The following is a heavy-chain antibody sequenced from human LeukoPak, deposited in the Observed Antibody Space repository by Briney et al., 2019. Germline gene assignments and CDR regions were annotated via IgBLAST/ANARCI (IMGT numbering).Heavy chain of an antibody. J-gene: IGHJ4*02. V-gene: IGHV3-15*01. CDR3: TTTMVRGVMGY. Sequence: PGGSLRLSCAASGFTFSSAWMSWVRQAPGKGLEWVGRIKSKTDGGTTDYAAPVKGRFTISRDDSKNTLYLQMNSLKTEDTAVYYCTTTMVRGVMGYWGQGTLVTVSS. CDR2: IKSKTDGGTT. CDR1: GFTFSSAW. D-gene: IGHD3-10*01.